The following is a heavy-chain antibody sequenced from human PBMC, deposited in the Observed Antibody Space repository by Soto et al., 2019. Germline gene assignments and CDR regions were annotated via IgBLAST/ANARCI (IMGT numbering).Heavy chain of an antibody. Sequence: ASVKVSCKASGYTFTSYGISWARQAPGQGLEGMGWISAYNGNTNYAQKLQGRVTMATDTSTSTAYMELSSLRSDDTAVYYCASLKMAAAGIEDYYYYGMDVWGQGTTVTVSS. D-gene: IGHD6-13*01. V-gene: IGHV1-18*01. CDR3: ASLKMAAAGIEDYYYYGMDV. CDR1: GYTFTSYG. J-gene: IGHJ6*02. CDR2: ISAYNGNT.